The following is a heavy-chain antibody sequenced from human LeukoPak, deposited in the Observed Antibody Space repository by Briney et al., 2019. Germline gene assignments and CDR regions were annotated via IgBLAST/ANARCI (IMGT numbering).Heavy chain of an antibody. J-gene: IGHJ5*02. V-gene: IGHV3-9*01. D-gene: IGHD6-6*01. Sequence: HAGGSLRLSCAASGFTFSTYAMSWVRQAPGKGLEWVSGISWNSGSIGYADSVEGRFTISRDNAKNSLYLQMNSLRAEDTALYYCAKASTYSSSSGWFDPWGQGTLVTVSS. CDR1: GFTFSTYA. CDR3: AKASTYSSSSGWFDP. CDR2: ISWNSGSI.